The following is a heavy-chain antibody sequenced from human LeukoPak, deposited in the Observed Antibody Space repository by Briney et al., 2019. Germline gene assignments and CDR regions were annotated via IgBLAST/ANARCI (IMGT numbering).Heavy chain of an antibody. J-gene: IGHJ3*02. CDR2: IHSSGTA. V-gene: IGHV4-4*07. D-gene: IGHD1-26*01. CDR3: ARGAVVATAHVAFDS. Sequence: PSETLSLTCSVSGGSIRNYYWNWLRQAAAKELELIGRIHSSGTANYSPSLKSRVTMSIDTSKSQFSLRLSSVTAADTAVYYCARGAVVATAHVAFDSWGQGTMDTVSS. CDR1: GGSIRNYY.